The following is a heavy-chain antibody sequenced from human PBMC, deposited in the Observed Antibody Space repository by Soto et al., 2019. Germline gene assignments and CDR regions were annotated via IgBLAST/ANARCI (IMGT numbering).Heavy chain of an antibody. CDR3: ARLGPQCGDPGFDAFDI. Sequence: ASVKVSCKVSGYTLTELSMHWVRQAPGKGLEWMGGFDPEDGETIYAQKFQGRVTMTEDTSTDTAYMELSSLRSEDTAVYYCARLGPQCGDPGFDAFDIWGQGTMVTVSS. CDR2: FDPEDGET. V-gene: IGHV1-24*01. CDR1: GYTLTELS. D-gene: IGHD4-17*01. J-gene: IGHJ3*02.